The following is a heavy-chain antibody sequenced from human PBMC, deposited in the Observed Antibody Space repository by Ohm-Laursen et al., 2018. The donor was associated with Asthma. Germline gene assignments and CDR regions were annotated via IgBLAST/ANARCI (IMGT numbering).Heavy chain of an antibody. J-gene: IGHJ4*02. CDR3: ARGYYYDSRASYYFDY. D-gene: IGHD3-22*01. V-gene: IGHV3-48*02. Sequence: SLRLSCAASEFTFSLYSMNWVRQAPGKGLEWVSYISSSSSTIYYADSEKGRFTISRDDAKNSLSLQMNSLRDDDTAVYYCARGYYYDSRASYYFDYWGQGTLVTVSS. CDR2: ISSSSSTI. CDR1: EFTFSLYS.